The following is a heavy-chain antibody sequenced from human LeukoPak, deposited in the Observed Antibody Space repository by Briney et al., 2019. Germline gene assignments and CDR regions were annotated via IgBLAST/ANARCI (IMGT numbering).Heavy chain of an antibody. CDR1: GDSIRRSNDY. Sequence: SETLSLTCTVSGDSIRRSNDYWGWIRQSPGKGLEWLGSIYYSGNTYYNPSLKSRVTISVDTSKNQFSLKLSSVTAADTAVYYCARARYYGSGSLRSYFDYWGQGTLVTVSS. CDR2: IYYSGNT. CDR3: ARARYYGSGSLRSYFDY. V-gene: IGHV4-39*07. D-gene: IGHD3-10*01. J-gene: IGHJ4*02.